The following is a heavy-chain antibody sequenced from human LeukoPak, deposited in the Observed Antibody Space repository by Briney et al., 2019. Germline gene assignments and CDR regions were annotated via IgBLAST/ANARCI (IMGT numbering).Heavy chain of an antibody. V-gene: IGHV3-48*04. D-gene: IGHD3-10*02. CDR1: GFTFNNYG. J-gene: IGHJ6*04. CDR3: AELGITMIGGV. Sequence: GGSLRLSCAVSGFTFNNYGMSWVRQAPGKGLEWVSYISSSGSTIYYADSVKGRFTISRDNAKNSLYLQMNSLRAEDTAVYYCAELGITMIGGVWGEGTTVTISS. CDR2: ISSSGSTI.